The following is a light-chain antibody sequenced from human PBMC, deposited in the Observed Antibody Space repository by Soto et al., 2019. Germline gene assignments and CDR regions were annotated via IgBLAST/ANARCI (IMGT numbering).Light chain of an antibody. Sequence: EIVLTQSPGTLSLSPGERATLSCRASQSVSAGHLAWYQQKPGQAPRLLIYGASSRATGIPDRFSGSGSGTDFTLTISRLEPEDFAVYFCQQYGSSPLTCGGGTKV. CDR1: QSVSAGH. CDR3: QQYGSSPLT. CDR2: GAS. J-gene: IGKJ4*01. V-gene: IGKV3-20*01.